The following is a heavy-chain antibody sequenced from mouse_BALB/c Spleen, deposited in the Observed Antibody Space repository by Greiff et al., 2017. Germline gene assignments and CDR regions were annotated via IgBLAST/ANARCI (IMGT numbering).Heavy chain of an antibody. CDR3: ARADDYLDY. V-gene: IGHV3-6*02. J-gene: IGHJ2*01. Sequence: EVQLQESGPGLVKPSQSLSLTCSVTGYSITSGYFWYWIRQFPGNKLEWMGYISYDGSNNYNPSLKNRISITRDTSKNQFSLKLNSVTTEDTATYYCARADDYLDYWGQGTTLTVSS. CDR1: GYSITSGYF. CDR2: ISYDGSN. D-gene: IGHD2-3*01.